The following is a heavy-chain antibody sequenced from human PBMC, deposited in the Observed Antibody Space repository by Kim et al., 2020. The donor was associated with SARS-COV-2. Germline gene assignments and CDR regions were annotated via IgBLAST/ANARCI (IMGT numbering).Heavy chain of an antibody. CDR3: ARVHGYSSSWYYFHWF. D-gene: IGHD6-13*01. Sequence: SETLSLTCTVSGGSISSSSYYWGWIRQPPGKGLEWIGSIYYSGSTYYNPSLKSRVTISVDTSKNQFSLKLSSVTAADTAVYYCARVHGYSSSWYYFHWF. J-gene: IGHJ5*01. V-gene: IGHV4-39*01. CDR1: GGSISSSSYY. CDR2: IYYSGST.